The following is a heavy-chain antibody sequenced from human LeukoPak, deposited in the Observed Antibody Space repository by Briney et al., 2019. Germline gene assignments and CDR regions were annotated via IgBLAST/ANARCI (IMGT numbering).Heavy chain of an antibody. Sequence: PSVTLSLTCAVYGGSFSGYYWSWIRQPPGKGLEWIGEINHSGSTNYNPSLKSRVTISVDTSKNQFSLKLSSVTAADTAVYYCARERTVSGGSYTWGQGTLVTVSS. V-gene: IGHV4-34*01. CDR2: INHSGST. CDR1: GGSFSGYY. J-gene: IGHJ5*02. D-gene: IGHD2-15*01. CDR3: ARERTVSGGSYT.